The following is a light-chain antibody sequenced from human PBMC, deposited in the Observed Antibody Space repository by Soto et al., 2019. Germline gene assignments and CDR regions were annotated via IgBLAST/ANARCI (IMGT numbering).Light chain of an antibody. CDR1: QSVSSN. Sequence: EIVMTQSPATLSVSPGERATLSCRASQSVSSNSAWYQQKPGQAPRFLIYGASTRATCIPARFSGSGSGTEFPLTISSLQSEDFAVYYCQKYDNWPLTFGVGTKVEIK. CDR3: QKYDNWPLT. V-gene: IGKV3-15*01. CDR2: GAS. J-gene: IGKJ4*01.